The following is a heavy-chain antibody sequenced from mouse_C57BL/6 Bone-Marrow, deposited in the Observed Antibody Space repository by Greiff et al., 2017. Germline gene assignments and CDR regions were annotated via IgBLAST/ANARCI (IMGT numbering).Heavy chain of an antibody. CDR2: INPYNGGT. J-gene: IGHJ3*01. CDR1: GYTFTDYY. D-gene: IGHD2-5*01. V-gene: IGHV1-19*01. CDR3: ARRGYYSNYGGFAY. Sequence: EVQLQQSGPVLVKPGASVKMSCKASGYTFTDYYMNWVKQSHGKSLEWIGVINPYNGGTSYNQKFKGKATLTVDKSSSTAYMELNSLTSEDSAVYYCARRGYYSNYGGFAYWGQGTLVTVSA.